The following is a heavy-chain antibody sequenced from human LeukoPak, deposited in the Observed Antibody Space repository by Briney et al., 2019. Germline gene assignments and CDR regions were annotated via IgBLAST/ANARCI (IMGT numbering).Heavy chain of an antibody. Sequence: SETLSLTCTVSGASISSRSDYWGWIRQPPGKGLEWIGSIYYSGSTYYNPSLKSRVTKSVDTSKNQFSLKLSSVTAADTAVYYCARNNGQLLDLFDYWGQGTLVTASS. V-gene: IGHV4-39*07. J-gene: IGHJ4*02. D-gene: IGHD2-2*02. CDR2: IYYSGST. CDR1: GASISSRSDY. CDR3: ARNNGQLLDLFDY.